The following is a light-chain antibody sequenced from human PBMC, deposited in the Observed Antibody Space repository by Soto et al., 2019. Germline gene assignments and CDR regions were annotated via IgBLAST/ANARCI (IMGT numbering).Light chain of an antibody. Sequence: QSVLTQPPSASGTPGQTVTISCSGSHSNNGTKTVNWYQQFPGTAPKLLIYSNNQRPSGVPDRFSGSKSGTSASLAISGLQSEDEADYYCAAWDDSLNGLFGTGTKVTVL. V-gene: IGLV1-44*01. CDR2: SNN. J-gene: IGLJ1*01. CDR3: AAWDDSLNGL. CDR1: HSNNGTKT.